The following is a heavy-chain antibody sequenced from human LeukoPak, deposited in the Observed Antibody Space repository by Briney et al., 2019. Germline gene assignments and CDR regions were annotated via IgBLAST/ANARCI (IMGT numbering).Heavy chain of an antibody. CDR2: IYPGDSDT. J-gene: IGHJ2*01. Sequence: GESLKISCKGSGYSFTSYWNGWVRQMPGKGLGWMGIIYPGDSDTRYSPSFQGQVTISADKSISTAYLQWSSLKASDTAMYYCARHPRYYDFWSGYQIRSWDWYFDLWGRGTLVTVSS. D-gene: IGHD3-3*01. V-gene: IGHV5-51*01. CDR3: ARHPRYYDFWSGYQIRSWDWYFDL. CDR1: GYSFTSYW.